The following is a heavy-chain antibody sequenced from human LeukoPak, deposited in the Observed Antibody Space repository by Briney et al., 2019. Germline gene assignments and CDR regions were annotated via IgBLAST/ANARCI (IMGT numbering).Heavy chain of an antibody. D-gene: IGHD7-27*01. CDR2: INPSGGST. V-gene: IGHV1-46*01. CDR3: VRTPPNWGADY. Sequence: ASVKVSCKASGYTFTSYYMHWVRQAPGQGPEWMGIINPSGGSTSYAQKFQGRVTMTRNTAISTAYMELSSLRSEDTAVYYCVRTPPNWGADYWGQGTLVTVSS. J-gene: IGHJ4*02. CDR1: GYTFTSYY.